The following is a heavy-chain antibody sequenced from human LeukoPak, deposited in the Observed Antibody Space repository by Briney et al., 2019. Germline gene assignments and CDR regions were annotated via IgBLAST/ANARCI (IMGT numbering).Heavy chain of an antibody. V-gene: IGHV4-39*01. CDR3: ARQTVIGRGGRLNWFDP. CDR2: IYYSGST. J-gene: IGHJ5*02. CDR1: GGSISSSSYY. D-gene: IGHD2-15*01. Sequence: PSETLSLTCTVSGGSISSSSYYWGWIRQPQGKGLEWIGSIYYSGSTYYNPSLKSRVTISVDTSKNQFSLKLSSVTAADTAVFYCARQTVIGRGGRLNWFDPWGQGTLVTVSS.